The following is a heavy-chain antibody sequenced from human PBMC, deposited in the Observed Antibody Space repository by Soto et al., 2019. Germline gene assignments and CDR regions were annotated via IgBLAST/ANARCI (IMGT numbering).Heavy chain of an antibody. CDR3: ARQAYHYDTNSFRX. CDR1: GYSFTTYW. D-gene: IGHD3-22*01. Sequence: GESLKISCKGSGYSFTTYWIGWVRQMPGKGLELMVVIYPGDSDIRFSPSFQGQVTISADMSLRTAYLQWSSLRVSDTAMYYCARQAYHYDTNSFRXWGQGTLVTVSX. J-gene: IGHJ4*02. CDR2: IYPGDSDI. V-gene: IGHV5-51*01.